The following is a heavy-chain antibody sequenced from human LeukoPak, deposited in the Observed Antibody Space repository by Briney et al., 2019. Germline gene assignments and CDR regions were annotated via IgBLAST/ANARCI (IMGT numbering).Heavy chain of an antibody. CDR1: GYTFTGYY. V-gene: IGHV1-2*06. D-gene: IGHD3-10*01. J-gene: IGHJ4*02. CDR2: INPNSGGT. Sequence: ASVKVSCKASGYTFTGYYMHWVRQAPGQGLEWMGRINPNSGGTNYAQKFQGRVTMTRDTSISTAYMELSRLRSGDTAVYSCARDSSYYGSGSYTWGQGTLVTVSS. CDR3: ARDSSYYGSGSYT.